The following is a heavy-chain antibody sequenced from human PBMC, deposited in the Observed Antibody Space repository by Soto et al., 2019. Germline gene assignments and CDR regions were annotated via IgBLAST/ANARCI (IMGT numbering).Heavy chain of an antibody. CDR2: INAGNGNT. V-gene: IGHV1-3*01. J-gene: IGHJ6*02. CDR3: KSSYSNYALIDYYYYGMDV. D-gene: IGHD4-4*01. Sequence: ASVKVSCKASGYTFTSYAMHWVRQAPGQRLEWMGWINAGNGNTKYSQKFQGRVTITRDKSASTAYIELSSLRTEDTAEKNYKSSYSNYALIDYYYYGMDVWGQGTTVTVSS. CDR1: GYTFTSYA.